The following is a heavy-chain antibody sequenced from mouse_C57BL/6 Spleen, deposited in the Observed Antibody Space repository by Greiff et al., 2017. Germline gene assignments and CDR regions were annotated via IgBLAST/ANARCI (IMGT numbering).Heavy chain of an antibody. CDR2: INPSSGYT. D-gene: IGHD3-2*02. Sequence: VKLMESGAELARPGASVKMSCKASGYTFTSYTMHWVKQRPGQGLEWIGYINPSSGYTKYNQKFKDKATLTADKSSSTAYMQLSSLTSEDSAVYYCASLDSSALYYFDYWGQGTTLTVSS. J-gene: IGHJ2*01. V-gene: IGHV1-4*01. CDR3: ASLDSSALYYFDY. CDR1: GYTFTSYT.